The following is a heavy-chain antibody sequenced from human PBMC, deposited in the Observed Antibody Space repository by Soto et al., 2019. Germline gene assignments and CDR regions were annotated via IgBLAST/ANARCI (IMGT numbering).Heavy chain of an antibody. CDR1: GFTFSSYW. Sequence: EVQLVESGGGLVQPGGSLRLSCAASGFTFSSYWMHWVRQAPGKGLVWVSRINSDGSSTSYADSVKGRFTISIDNAKIALYLEMNSLRAEDTAVYGCARDSVTMKVVNGMVVWGQGTRVSVPS. J-gene: IGHJ6*02. D-gene: IGHD3-22*01. CDR3: ARDSVTMKVVNGMVV. V-gene: IGHV3-74*01. CDR2: INSDGSST.